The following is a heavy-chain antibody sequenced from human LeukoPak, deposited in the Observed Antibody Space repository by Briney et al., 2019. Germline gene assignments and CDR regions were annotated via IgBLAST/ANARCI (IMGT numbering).Heavy chain of an antibody. Sequence: GGSLRLSCAASGFTFSSYAMHWVRQAPGKGLEWVAVISYDGRNKYYADSVKGRFTISRDNSKNTLYLQMNSLRAEDTAVYYCARAGHDSSGYTNWFDPWGQGTLVTVSS. V-gene: IGHV3-30*04. D-gene: IGHD3-22*01. CDR1: GFTFSSYA. J-gene: IGHJ5*02. CDR2: ISYDGRNK. CDR3: ARAGHDSSGYTNWFDP.